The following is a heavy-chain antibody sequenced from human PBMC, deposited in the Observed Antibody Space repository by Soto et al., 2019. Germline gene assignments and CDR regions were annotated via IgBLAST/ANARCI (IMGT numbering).Heavy chain of an antibody. J-gene: IGHJ6*02. CDR3: ARGYRVVTEYYYYYYGMDV. Sequence: SETLSLTCAVSGGSISSSNWWSWVRQPPGKGLEWIGEIYHSGSTNYNPSLKSRVTISVDKSKNQFSLKPSSVTAADTAVYYCARGYRVVTEYYYYYYGMDVWGQGTTVTVSS. CDR1: GGSISSSNW. CDR2: IYHSGST. V-gene: IGHV4-4*02. D-gene: IGHD3-16*02.